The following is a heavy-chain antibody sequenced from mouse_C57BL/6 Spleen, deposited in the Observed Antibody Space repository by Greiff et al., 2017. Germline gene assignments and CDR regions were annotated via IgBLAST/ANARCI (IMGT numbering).Heavy chain of an antibody. J-gene: IGHJ2*01. CDR3: ALFITTLVDYFGY. Sequence: VQLQQSGPELVKPGASVKISCKASGYAFSSSWMNWVKQRPGKGLEWIGRIYPGDGDTNYNGKFKGKATLTADKSSSTAYMQLSILTSEDSAVYFCALFITTLVDYFGYWGQGTTLTVAS. CDR1: GYAFSSSW. V-gene: IGHV1-82*01. D-gene: IGHD1-1*01. CDR2: IYPGDGDT.